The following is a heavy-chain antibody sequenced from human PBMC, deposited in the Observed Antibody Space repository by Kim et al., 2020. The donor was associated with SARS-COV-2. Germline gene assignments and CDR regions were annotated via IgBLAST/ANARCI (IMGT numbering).Heavy chain of an antibody. V-gene: IGHV4-4*07. J-gene: IGHJ4*02. CDR3: ARDPGSGSKSFDY. Sequence: TYNPALKGRLTMSVDTSKNQFSLKLSSVTAADTAVYYCARDPGSGSKSFDYWGQGILVTVSS. D-gene: IGHD3-10*01.